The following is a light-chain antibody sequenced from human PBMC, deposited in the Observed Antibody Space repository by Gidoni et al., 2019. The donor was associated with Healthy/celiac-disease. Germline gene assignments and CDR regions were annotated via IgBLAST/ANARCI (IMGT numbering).Light chain of an antibody. CDR2: KAS. V-gene: IGKV1-5*03. CDR3: QQYNSYST. Sequence: DIQMTQSPSTLSASVGDRVTITCRASQSISSWLAWYQQKPGKAPKLLIYKASSLESGVPSRFSGSGSGTEFTITISSLQSDDFATYYCQQYNSYSTFGQXTKLEIK. CDR1: QSISSW. J-gene: IGKJ2*01.